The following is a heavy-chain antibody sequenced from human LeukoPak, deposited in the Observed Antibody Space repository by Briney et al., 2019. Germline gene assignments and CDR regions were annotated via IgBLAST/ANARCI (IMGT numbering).Heavy chain of an antibody. J-gene: IGHJ4*02. CDR3: AREGRYCSSTSCTLDY. Sequence: GGALRVSSAASGFTFSSYSMNWVRQAPGKRLEWVSSISSSSSYIYSADTVRGGVSISRDKAKNTLYLQMNSLRAEDTAVYYCAREGRYCSSTSCTLDYWGQGTLVTVSS. CDR2: ISSSSSYI. V-gene: IGHV3-21*01. D-gene: IGHD2-2*01. CDR1: GFTFSSYS.